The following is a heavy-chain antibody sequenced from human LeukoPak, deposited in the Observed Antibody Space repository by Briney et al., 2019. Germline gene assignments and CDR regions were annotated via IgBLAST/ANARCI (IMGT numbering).Heavy chain of an antibody. Sequence: SQTLSLTCTVSGGSISTYYWSWIRQSPGKGLEWIGSIYYSGSTNYNPSLKSRVTISVDTSKNQFSLELSSVTAADTAVYYCAVNLTRHTFDIWGQGTMVTVSS. CDR2: IYYSGST. D-gene: IGHD1-1*01. CDR3: AVNLTRHTFDI. V-gene: IGHV4-59*08. CDR1: GGSISTYY. J-gene: IGHJ3*02.